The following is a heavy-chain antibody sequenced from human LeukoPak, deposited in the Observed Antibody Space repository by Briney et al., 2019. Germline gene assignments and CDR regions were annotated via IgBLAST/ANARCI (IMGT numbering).Heavy chain of an antibody. Sequence: GASVKVSCKASGYTLTSYYMHWVRQAPGQGLEWMGIINPSGGSTNYAQKFQGRVTMTRDMSTRTVYMELSSLRAEDTAVYYCAKSYGSYYFDYWGQGTLVTVSS. D-gene: IGHD5-18*01. CDR2: INPSGGST. V-gene: IGHV1-46*01. CDR1: GYTLTSYY. J-gene: IGHJ4*02. CDR3: AKSYGSYYFDY.